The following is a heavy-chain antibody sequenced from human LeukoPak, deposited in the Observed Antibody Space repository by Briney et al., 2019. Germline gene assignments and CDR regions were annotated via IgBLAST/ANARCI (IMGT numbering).Heavy chain of an antibody. CDR2: INGDGSNL. V-gene: IGHV3-74*01. CDR1: GFTFGIYW. CDR3: ARDEEYQPRV. J-gene: IGHJ4*02. D-gene: IGHD1-14*01. Sequence: HTGGSLRLSCTASGFTFGIYWIHWVRQVPGKGLVWISHINGDGSNLSYEDSVKGRFTISRDNAKNTVYLQMDSLRVEDTAVYYCARDEEYQPRVWGQGILVTVSS.